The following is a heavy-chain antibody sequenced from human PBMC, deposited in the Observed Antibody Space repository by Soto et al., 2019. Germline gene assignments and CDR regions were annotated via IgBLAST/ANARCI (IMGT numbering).Heavy chain of an antibody. CDR2: ISGSGGST. CDR3: ARGGYSYGYDY. Sequence: PGGSLRLSCAASGFTFRNYAIRWVRQAPGKGLEWVSGISGSGGSTYYADSVKGRFTISRDNSKNTLYLQMNSLRAEDTAVYYCARGGYSYGYDYWGQGTLVTVSS. J-gene: IGHJ4*02. CDR1: GFTFRNYA. V-gene: IGHV3-23*01. D-gene: IGHD5-18*01.